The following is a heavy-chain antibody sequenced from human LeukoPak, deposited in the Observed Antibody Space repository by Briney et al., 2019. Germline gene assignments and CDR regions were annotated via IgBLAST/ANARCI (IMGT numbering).Heavy chain of an antibody. CDR2: INPSGGST. CDR1: GYTFTSYY. D-gene: IGHD3-22*01. V-gene: IGHV1-46*01. J-gene: IGHJ5*02. Sequence: GASVKVSCKASGYTFTSYYMHWVRQAPGQGLEWMGIINPSGGSTSYAQKFQGRVTMTRDTSTSTVYMELSSLRSEGTAVYYCATTELHYYDRPTGFDPWGQGTLVTVSS. CDR3: ATTELHYYDRPTGFDP.